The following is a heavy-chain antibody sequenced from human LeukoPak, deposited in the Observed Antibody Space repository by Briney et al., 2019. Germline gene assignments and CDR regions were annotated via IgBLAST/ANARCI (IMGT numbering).Heavy chain of an antibody. V-gene: IGHV1-2*02. CDR3: ARGASYPLYYFDY. J-gene: IGHJ4*02. CDR2: INPNSGDT. CDR1: GYTFTGYY. Sequence: ASVKVSCKASGYTFTGYYMHWVRQAPGQGLEWMGWINPNSGDTKYAQKFQGRVTMTRDTSISTAYMELSRLRSDDTAVYYCARGASYPLYYFDYWGQGTLVTVSS.